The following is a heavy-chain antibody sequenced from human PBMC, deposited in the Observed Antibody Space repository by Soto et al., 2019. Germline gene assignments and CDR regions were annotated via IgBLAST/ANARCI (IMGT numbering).Heavy chain of an antibody. CDR2: IYYSGST. V-gene: IGHV4-59*08. CDR3: ARRRAMDV. J-gene: IGHJ6*02. CDR1: GGSISSYY. Sequence: QVQLQESGPGLVKPSETLSLTCTVSGGSISSYYWSWIRQPPGKGLEWIGYIYYSGSTNYNPSLKSRVTISVDTSKNQFSLKLSSVTAADPAVYYCARRRAMDVWGQGTTVTVSS.